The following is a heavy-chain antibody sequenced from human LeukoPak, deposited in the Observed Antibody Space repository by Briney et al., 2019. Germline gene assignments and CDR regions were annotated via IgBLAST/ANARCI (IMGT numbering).Heavy chain of an antibody. V-gene: IGHV3-53*01. D-gene: IGHD2-15*01. CDR1: GFTVSSNY. J-gene: IGHJ1*01. CDR2: IYSGGST. CDR3: ARSLGYCRGGDCYSAYFQH. Sequence: PGGSLRLSCAASGFTVSSNYMSWVRQAPGKGLEWVSVIYSGGSTYYADSVRGRFTISRDTSKNTLYLQMNSLRADDTAVYYCARSLGYCRGGDCYSAYFQHWGQGTLVTVSS.